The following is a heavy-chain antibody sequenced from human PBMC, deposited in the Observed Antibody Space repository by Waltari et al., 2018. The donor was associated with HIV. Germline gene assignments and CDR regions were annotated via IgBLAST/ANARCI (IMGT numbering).Heavy chain of an antibody. CDR1: GYSISSGYY. CDR3: ARAKNFGYCSGGSCGNWFDP. J-gene: IGHJ5*02. CDR2: IYHSGST. Sequence: QVQLQESGPGLVKPSQTLSLTCAVSGYSISSGYYWGWNRQPPGKGPEWIGSIYHSGSTYYNPSLKSRVTISVDTSKNQFSLKLSSVTAADTAVYYCARAKNFGYCSGGSCGNWFDPWGQGTLVTVSS. D-gene: IGHD2-15*01. V-gene: IGHV4-38-2*01.